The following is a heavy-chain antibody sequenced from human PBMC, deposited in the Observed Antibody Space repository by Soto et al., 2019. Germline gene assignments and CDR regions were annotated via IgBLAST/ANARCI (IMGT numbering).Heavy chain of an antibody. CDR1: GFSLTTREVG. J-gene: IGHJ4*02. CDR2: IYWDDDK. D-gene: IGHD3-22*01. V-gene: IGHV2-5*02. Sequence: QITLKESGPTLVKPTQTLTLTCSFSGFSLTTREVGVGWIRQPPGKALEWLALIYWDDDKRYNPSLKSRLAITKDTSKNQVVLTMTNMDPVDTATYYCARNAEYDTSAHYRNWGQGTLVTVSS. CDR3: ARNAEYDTSAHYRN.